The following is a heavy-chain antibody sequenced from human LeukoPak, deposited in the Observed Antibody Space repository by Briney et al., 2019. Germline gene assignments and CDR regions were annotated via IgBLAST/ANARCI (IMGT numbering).Heavy chain of an antibody. CDR3: ATSGPNDAFDI. D-gene: IGHD3-10*01. V-gene: IGHV4-34*01. J-gene: IGHJ3*02. Sequence: PSETLSLTGAVYGGSFSSYSWSWIRQPPGKGLEWIGEINHSGSTNYNPSLKSRVTISVDTSKNQFSLNLSSVTAADTAVYYCATSGPNDAFDIWGQGTMIAVSS. CDR2: INHSGST. CDR1: GGSFSSYS.